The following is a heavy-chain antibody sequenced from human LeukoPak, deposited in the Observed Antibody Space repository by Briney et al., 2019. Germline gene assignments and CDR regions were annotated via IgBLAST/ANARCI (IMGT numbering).Heavy chain of an antibody. Sequence: SETLSLTRTVSGDSISSSNSYWGWIRQPPGKGLEWIGSIYYSGNTYYNASLKSRVTISVDTSKNQFSLKLTSVTAADTAVYYCARDQPGTPEFDYWGQGTLVTVSS. CDR1: GDSISSSNSY. J-gene: IGHJ4*02. CDR3: ARDQPGTPEFDY. V-gene: IGHV4-39*02. CDR2: IYYSGNT.